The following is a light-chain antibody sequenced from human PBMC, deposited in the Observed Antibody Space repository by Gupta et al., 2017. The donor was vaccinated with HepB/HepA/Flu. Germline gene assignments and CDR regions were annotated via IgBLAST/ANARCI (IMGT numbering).Light chain of an antibody. CDR3: AAWDDSLNGVI. J-gene: IGLJ2*01. CDR2: SNN. CDR1: NPNIGNNN. Sequence: QPVLTQPPSASGTPGQRVTISCSGSNPNIGNNNVNWYQQLPGTAPKLLIYSNNQRPSGVPDRFSGSKSGTSASLAISGLQSEDEADYYCAAWDDSLNGVIFGGGTKVTVL. V-gene: IGLV1-44*01.